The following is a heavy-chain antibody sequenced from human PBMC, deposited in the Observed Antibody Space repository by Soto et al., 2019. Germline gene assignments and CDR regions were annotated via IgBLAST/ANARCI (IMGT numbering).Heavy chain of an antibody. Sequence: QVHLQESGPGLVKPSETLSLTCTISGGSLSTYYWGWIRQFPGKGLEWIGDISDSGTTSYNPSLQTRVDISIDTSRNRFSLSLKFVTAADTAIYFCARDLSWSSLDGGRVSGWFAPWGQGILVIVSS. V-gene: IGHV4-59*01. CDR1: GGSLSTYY. CDR2: ISDSGTT. J-gene: IGHJ5*02. CDR3: ARDLSWSSLDGGRVSGWFAP. D-gene: IGHD3-16*02.